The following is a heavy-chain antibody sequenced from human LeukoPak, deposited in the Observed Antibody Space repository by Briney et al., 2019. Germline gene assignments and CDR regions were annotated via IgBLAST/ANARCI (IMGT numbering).Heavy chain of an antibody. D-gene: IGHD2-15*01. CDR2: IKQDGSDT. CDR3: ARDCSGGSCYSGWGYYYGMDV. CDR1: GFTFSNYW. Sequence: GGSLRLSCAASGFTFSNYWMSWVRQPPGKGLEWVANIKQDGSDTYYVDSVKGRFTISRDNAKNSLYLQMNSLRAEDTALYYCARDCSGGSCYSGWGYYYGMDVWGQGTTVTVSS. J-gene: IGHJ6*02. V-gene: IGHV3-7*01.